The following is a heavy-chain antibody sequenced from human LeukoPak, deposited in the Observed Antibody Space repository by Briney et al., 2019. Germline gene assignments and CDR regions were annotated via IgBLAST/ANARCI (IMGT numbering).Heavy chain of an antibody. D-gene: IGHD2-2*01. J-gene: IGHJ4*01. CDR1: GYSFTSYW. CDR2: IYPGDSDS. CDR3: ARREDCSSTNXRDX. Sequence: GESLKISCKGSGYSFTSYWIAWVRQMPGKGLEWMGLIYPGDSDSRYSPSFQGQVTISVDKSISTAYLQLSSLQASDTAIYYCARREDCSSTNXRDXWGXXXXVT. V-gene: IGHV5-51*01.